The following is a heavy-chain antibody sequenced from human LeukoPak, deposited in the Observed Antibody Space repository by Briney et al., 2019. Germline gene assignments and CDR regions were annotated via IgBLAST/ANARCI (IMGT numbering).Heavy chain of an antibody. CDR2: IYYSGST. J-gene: IGHJ4*02. CDR3: AGSGGLANQGAVFDY. V-gene: IGHV4-39*07. Sequence: SETLSLTCTVSGGSISSSSYYWGWIRQPPGKGLEWIGSIYYSGSTYYNPSLKSRVTISVDTSKNQFSMKLNSVTAADTAVYYCAGSGGLANQGAVFDYWGQGTLVTVSS. D-gene: IGHD3-10*01. CDR1: GGSISSSSYY.